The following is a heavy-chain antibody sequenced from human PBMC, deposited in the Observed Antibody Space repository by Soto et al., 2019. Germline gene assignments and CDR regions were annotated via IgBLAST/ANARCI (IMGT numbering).Heavy chain of an antibody. J-gene: IGHJ6*02. D-gene: IGHD3-16*01. V-gene: IGHV3-11*01. CDR1: GFTFSNHY. CDR3: GRDPELWDENVATRPSIYYYGMDV. Sequence: QMQLVESGGGLVEPGGSLRLSCEASGFTFSNHYMSWIRQAPGKGLEWVSYISRSGSTIYYADSVRGRFTISRDNSKRSXXLQMDSLRAEDTAMYYCGRDPELWDENVATRPSIYYYGMDVWGQGTTVTVSS. CDR2: ISRSGSTI.